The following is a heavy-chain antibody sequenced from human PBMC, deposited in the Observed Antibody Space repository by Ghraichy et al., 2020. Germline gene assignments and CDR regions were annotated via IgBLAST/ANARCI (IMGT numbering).Heavy chain of an antibody. CDR3: ARYHFGGVILEYYYYGMDV. CDR2: IKQDGSEK. D-gene: IGHD3-16*01. J-gene: IGHJ6*02. CDR1: GFTFSSYW. Sequence: GGSLRLSCAASGFTFSSYWMSWVRQAPGKGLEWVANIKQDGSEKYYVDSVKGRFTISRDNAKNSLYLQMNSLRAEDTAVYYCARYHFGGVILEYYYYGMDVWGQGTTVTVSS. V-gene: IGHV3-7*03.